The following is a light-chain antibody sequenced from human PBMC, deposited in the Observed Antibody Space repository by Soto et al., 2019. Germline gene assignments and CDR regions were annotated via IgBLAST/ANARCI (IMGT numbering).Light chain of an antibody. Sequence: QSVLTQPPSAYGTPGQGVAISCSGSNSNIGSNAVNWYQQLPGTAPKRLISGNNQRPSGVPDRFSGSKSGTSAFLAISGLQSEDEADYYCAAWDDSLKGVVFGGGTQLTVL. V-gene: IGLV1-44*01. CDR3: AAWDDSLKGVV. CDR1: NSNIGSNA. CDR2: GNN. J-gene: IGLJ2*01.